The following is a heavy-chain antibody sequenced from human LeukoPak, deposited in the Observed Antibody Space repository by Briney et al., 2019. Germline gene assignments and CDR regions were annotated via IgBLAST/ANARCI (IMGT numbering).Heavy chain of an antibody. J-gene: IGHJ6*03. Sequence: GGSLRLSCAASGFTFSTYSMHWVRQAPGKGLEWVSTISSGARYIYHADSVRGRFTVSRDNAKNSLYLQMNSLRAEDTAVYYCARSIYDFWSGAHYYYYMDVWGKGTTVTVSS. CDR1: GFTFSTYS. V-gene: IGHV3-21*01. CDR3: ARSIYDFWSGAHYYYYMDV. D-gene: IGHD3-3*01. CDR2: ISSGARYI.